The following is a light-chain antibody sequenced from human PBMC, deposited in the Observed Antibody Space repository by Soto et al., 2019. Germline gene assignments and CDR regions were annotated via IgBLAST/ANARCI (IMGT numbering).Light chain of an antibody. Sequence: ELVLTQSPDTLSSSPVERLTLSFRASPSVRNNYLAWYQQKPGQAPRPLIYGASSRATGIPDRFSGSGSGTDFTLTISRLEPEDFAVYYCQQYGSSPPITFGQGTRLEIK. V-gene: IGKV3-20*01. CDR3: QQYGSSPPIT. CDR1: PSVRNNY. J-gene: IGKJ5*01. CDR2: GAS.